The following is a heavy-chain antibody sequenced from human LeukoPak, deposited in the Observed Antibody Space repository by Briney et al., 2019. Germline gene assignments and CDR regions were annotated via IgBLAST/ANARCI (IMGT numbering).Heavy chain of an antibody. Sequence: PGGSLRLSCAASGFTFSNAWMSWARQTPGKGLEWVSLIIGNGRDIRYADSVKGRFTISRDNSKNILYLQMNSLRAEDTAVYFCAKDLTPDGLYELDSWGQGTLVTVSS. CDR3: AKDLTPDGLYELDS. CDR2: IIGNGRDI. CDR1: GFTFSNAW. J-gene: IGHJ4*02. D-gene: IGHD5/OR15-5a*01. V-gene: IGHV3-23*01.